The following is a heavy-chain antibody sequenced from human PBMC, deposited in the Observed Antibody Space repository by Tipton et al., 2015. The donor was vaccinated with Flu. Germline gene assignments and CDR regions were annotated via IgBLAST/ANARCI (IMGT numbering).Heavy chain of an antibody. J-gene: IGHJ3*02. D-gene: IGHD3-3*01. Sequence: SLRLSCAASGFTFSSYSMNWVRQAPGKGLEWVSSISSSSSYIYYADSVKGRFTISRDNSKNTLYLQMNSLRAEDTAVYYCAKGLGEYDFWSGYYGDDAFDIWGQGTMVTVSS. CDR3: AKGLGEYDFWSGYYGDDAFDI. CDR2: ISSSSSYI. V-gene: IGHV3-21*04. CDR1: GFTFSSYS.